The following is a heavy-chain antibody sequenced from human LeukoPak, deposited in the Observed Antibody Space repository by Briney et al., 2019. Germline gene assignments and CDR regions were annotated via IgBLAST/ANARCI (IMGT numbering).Heavy chain of an antibody. D-gene: IGHD3-10*01. V-gene: IGHV3-30*18. CDR2: ISYDGSNK. CDR1: GFTFSSYG. CDR3: AKDGGRGY. J-gene: IGHJ4*02. Sequence: GGSLRLSCAASGFTFSSYGMHWVRQAPGKGLEWVAVISYDGSNKYYADSVKGRFTISRDNSKNTLYLQMNSLRAEDTAVYYCAKDGGRGYWGQGTLVTVSS.